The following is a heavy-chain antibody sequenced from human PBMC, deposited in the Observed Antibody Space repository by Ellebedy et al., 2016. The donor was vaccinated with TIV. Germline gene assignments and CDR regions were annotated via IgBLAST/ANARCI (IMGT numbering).Heavy chain of an antibody. CDR3: ARVAGPGRRDFDY. D-gene: IGHD6-13*01. CDR1: GSRFGSYW. Sequence: GESLKISCKGSGSRFGSYWIAWVRQMPGKGLEWMATIYPGDSDSRHSPALEGRVTISADKSINTAHLQWSSLEASDTAIYYCARVAGPGRRDFDYWGQGTLVTVSS. J-gene: IGHJ4*02. CDR2: IYPGDSDS. V-gene: IGHV5-51*01.